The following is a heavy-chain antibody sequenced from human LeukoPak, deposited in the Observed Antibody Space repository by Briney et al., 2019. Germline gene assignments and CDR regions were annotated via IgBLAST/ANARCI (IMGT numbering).Heavy chain of an antibody. CDR2: ISSSGSTI. CDR3: ARDYYDSSGYYYGFDY. Sequence: GGSLGLSCAASGFTFSSYEMNWVRQAPGKGLEWVSYISSSGSTIYYADTVKGRFTISRDNTKNSLYLQMNSLRAEDTAVYYCARDYYDSSGYYYGFDYWGQGTLVTVSS. CDR1: GFTFSSYE. V-gene: IGHV3-48*03. D-gene: IGHD3-22*01. J-gene: IGHJ4*02.